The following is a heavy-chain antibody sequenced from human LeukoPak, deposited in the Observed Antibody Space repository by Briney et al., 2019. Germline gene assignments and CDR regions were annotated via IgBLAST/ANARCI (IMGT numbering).Heavy chain of an antibody. J-gene: IGHJ4*02. CDR1: GYTFTGYF. Sequence: ASVKVSCKTSGYTFTGYFIHWVRQAPGQGLEWMGWINPDSGGTNLAQKFQGRVTVSRDTSISTAYMELSRLRSDDTAVYYCAKESRGWYFDYWGQGTLVTVSS. CDR3: AKESRGWYFDY. D-gene: IGHD6-19*01. CDR2: INPDSGGT. V-gene: IGHV1-2*02.